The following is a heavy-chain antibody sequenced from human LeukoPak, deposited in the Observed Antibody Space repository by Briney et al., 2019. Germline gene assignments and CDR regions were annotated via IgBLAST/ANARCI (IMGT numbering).Heavy chain of an antibody. CDR3: ARQLGGSGSY. CDR2: IKQDGSEK. V-gene: IGHV3-7*01. D-gene: IGHD3-10*01. CDR1: GFTFNSYW. Sequence: GGSLRLSCAASGFTFNSYWMSWVRQAPGKGLEWVANIKQDGSEKYYVDSVKGRFAISRDNAKNSVYLQMNSLRAEDTAVYYCARQLGGSGSYWGQGTLATVSS. J-gene: IGHJ4*02.